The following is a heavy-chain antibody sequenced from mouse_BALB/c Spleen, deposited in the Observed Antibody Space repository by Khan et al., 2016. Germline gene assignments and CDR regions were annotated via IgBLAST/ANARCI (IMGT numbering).Heavy chain of an antibody. Sequence: EVELVESGGGLVKPGGSLKLSCAASGFTFSDYYMYWVRQTPEKRLEWVATISDGGSYNYYPDSVKGRFTISSANAKNNMYLQMSSLKSEDTAMYYCTRGGYGNYFDYWGQGTTLTVSS. J-gene: IGHJ2*01. CDR1: GFTFSDYY. V-gene: IGHV5-4*02. D-gene: IGHD2-10*02. CDR2: ISDGGSYN. CDR3: TRGGYGNYFDY.